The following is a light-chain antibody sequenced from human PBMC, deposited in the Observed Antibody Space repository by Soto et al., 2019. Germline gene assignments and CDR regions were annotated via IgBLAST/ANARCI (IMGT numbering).Light chain of an antibody. Sequence: DIQMTQSPSSLSASVGDRVTITCRASQSISSWLAWYQQKPGKAPKLLIYDASSLESGMPSRFSGSGSGTEFTLTISSLQPDDFATYYCQQYNSFSFTFGQGTKVDIK. CDR1: QSISSW. CDR2: DAS. J-gene: IGKJ1*01. CDR3: QQYNSFSFT. V-gene: IGKV1-5*01.